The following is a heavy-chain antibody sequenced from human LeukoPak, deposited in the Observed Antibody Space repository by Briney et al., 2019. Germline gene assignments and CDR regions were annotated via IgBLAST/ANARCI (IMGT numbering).Heavy chain of an antibody. CDR2: INHSGST. CDR3: ARAGQWELPNPYDY. CDR1: GGSFSGYY. Sequence: SETLSLTCAVYGGSFSGYYWSWIRQPPGKGLEWIGEINHSGSTSYNPSLKSRVTISVDTSKNQFSLKLSSVTAADTAVYYCARAGQWELPNPYDYWGQGTLVTVSS. D-gene: IGHD1-26*01. J-gene: IGHJ4*02. V-gene: IGHV4-34*01.